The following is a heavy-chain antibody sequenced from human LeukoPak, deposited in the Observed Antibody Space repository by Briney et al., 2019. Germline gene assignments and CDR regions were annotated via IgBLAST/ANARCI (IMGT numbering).Heavy chain of an antibody. Sequence: GGSLRLSCAASRFTFDEYGMNWVRQAPGKGLEWVSGISGSGISTYYADSVKGRFTISRDNARNSLYLQMNSLRGDDTAVYYCATWAGTATGFSGPFDYWSQGTPVTVSS. V-gene: IGHV3-23*01. CDR1: RFTFDEYG. CDR3: ATWAGTATGFSGPFDY. J-gene: IGHJ4*02. CDR2: ISGSGIST. D-gene: IGHD6-13*01.